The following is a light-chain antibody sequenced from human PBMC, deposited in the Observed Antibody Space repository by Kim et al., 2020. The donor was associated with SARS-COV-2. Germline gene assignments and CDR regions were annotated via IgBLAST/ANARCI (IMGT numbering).Light chain of an antibody. CDR3: QAWDSSTEV. CDR1: KLGDKY. CDR2: QDS. Sequence: VSPGQTASITCSGDKLGDKYACWYQQKTGQSPVLVIYQDSKRPEGVPERFSGANSGRTATLTISGTQAMDEADYDCQAWDSSTEVFGGGTQLTVL. J-gene: IGLJ3*02. V-gene: IGLV3-1*01.